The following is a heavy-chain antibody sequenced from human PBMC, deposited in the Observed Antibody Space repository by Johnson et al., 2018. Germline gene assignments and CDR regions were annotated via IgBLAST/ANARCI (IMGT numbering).Heavy chain of an antibody. CDR3: ARDPLYCSGGSCHHNAFDI. V-gene: IGHV4-59*01. CDR1: GGSISSYY. CDR2: IYYSGST. D-gene: IGHD2-15*01. Sequence: QVQLQESGPGLVKXSETLSLTCTVSGGSISSYYWSWIRQPPGKGLEWIGYIYYSGSTNYNPSLKSRVTLSVDTSKNQFPLTLSSVTAADTAVYYWARDPLYCSGGSCHHNAFDIWGQGTMVTVSS. J-gene: IGHJ3*02.